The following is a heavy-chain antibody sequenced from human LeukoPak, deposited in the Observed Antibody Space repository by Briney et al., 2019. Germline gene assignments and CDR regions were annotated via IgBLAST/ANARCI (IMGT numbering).Heavy chain of an antibody. J-gene: IGHJ5*02. Sequence: ASVKVSCKASGYTFTSYAMHWVRQAPGQRLEWMGWINAGNGNTKYSQKFQGRVTITRDTSASTAYMELSSLRSEDTAVYYCARVDRGYSGYDPLFPFDPWGQGTLVTVSS. CDR2: INAGNGNT. D-gene: IGHD5-12*01. CDR3: ARVDRGYSGYDPLFPFDP. V-gene: IGHV1-3*01. CDR1: GYTFTSYA.